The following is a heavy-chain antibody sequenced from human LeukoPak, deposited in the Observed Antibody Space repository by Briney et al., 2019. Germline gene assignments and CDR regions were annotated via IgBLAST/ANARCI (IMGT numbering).Heavy chain of an antibody. D-gene: IGHD3-9*01. Sequence: GGSLRLSCAASGFTFSDYYMSWIRQASGKGLEWVSYISSSGSTIYYADSVKGRFTISRDNAKNSLYLQMNSLRAEDTAVYYCARDGHYDILTGYFQDWGQGTLVTVSS. CDR1: GFTFSDYY. CDR3: ARDGHYDILTGYFQD. CDR2: ISSSGSTI. V-gene: IGHV3-11*01. J-gene: IGHJ1*01.